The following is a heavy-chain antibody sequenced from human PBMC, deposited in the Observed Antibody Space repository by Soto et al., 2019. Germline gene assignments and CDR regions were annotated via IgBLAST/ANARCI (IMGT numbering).Heavy chain of an antibody. CDR1: GFTFSSYG. D-gene: IGHD6-13*01. CDR3: AREPTPIAAAGISMGGADY. CDR2: IWYDGSNK. J-gene: IGHJ4*02. V-gene: IGHV3-33*01. Sequence: QVQLVESGGGVVQPGRSLRLSCAASGFTFSSYGMHWVRQAPGKGLEWVAVIWYDGSNKYYADSVKGRFTISRDSSKNTMYLQMHSLRAEDTAVYYCAREPTPIAAAGISMGGADYWGQGTLVTVSS.